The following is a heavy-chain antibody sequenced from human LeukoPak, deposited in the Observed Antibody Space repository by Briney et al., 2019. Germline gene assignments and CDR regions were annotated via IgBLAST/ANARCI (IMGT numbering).Heavy chain of an antibody. CDR3: ARDRRSSGWYPKLDY. CDR1: GFTFSSYE. CDR2: ISSSGSTI. D-gene: IGHD6-19*01. Sequence: GGPLRLSCAASGFTFSSYEMNWVRQAPGKGLEWVSYISSSGSTIYYADSVKGRFTISRDNAKNSLYLQMNSLRAEDTAVYYCARDRRSSGWYPKLDYWGQGTLVTVSS. V-gene: IGHV3-48*03. J-gene: IGHJ4*02.